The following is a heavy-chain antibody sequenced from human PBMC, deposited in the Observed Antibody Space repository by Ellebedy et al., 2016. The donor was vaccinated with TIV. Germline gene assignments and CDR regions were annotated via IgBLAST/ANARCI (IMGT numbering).Heavy chain of an antibody. CDR1: GFTFSRYA. J-gene: IGHJ4*02. D-gene: IGHD3-22*01. CDR2: ISSNSLSI. V-gene: IGHV3-48*02. Sequence: GGSLRLXXEASGFTFSRYAMSWVRQAPGKGLEWISYISSNSLSIYYADSVKGRFTISRDNAKKSLFLQMDSLRDEDTAVYYCARVRDSSEDWGQGTLVTVSS. CDR3: ARVRDSSED.